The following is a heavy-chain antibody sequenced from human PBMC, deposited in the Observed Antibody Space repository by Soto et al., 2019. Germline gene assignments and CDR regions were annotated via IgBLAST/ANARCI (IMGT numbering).Heavy chain of an antibody. D-gene: IGHD2-2*01. CDR2: IYHSGSSTI. CDR1: GGSISSGGYS. J-gene: IGHJ4*02. Sequence: LSLTCAVSGGSISSGGYSWSWIRQPPGKGLEWIGYIYHSGSSTIYYANAVKGRFTISRDNAKNSLFLQMNSLRVEDTAIYYCARARGYCSSYSCYYSDSWGPGTLVTVSS. V-gene: IGHV3-11*04. CDR3: ARARGYCSSYSCYYSDS.